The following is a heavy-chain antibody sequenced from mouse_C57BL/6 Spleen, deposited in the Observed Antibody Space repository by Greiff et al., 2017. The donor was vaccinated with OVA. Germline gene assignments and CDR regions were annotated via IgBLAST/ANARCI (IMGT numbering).Heavy chain of an antibody. CDR3: AREDPGTFAY. D-gene: IGHD4-1*01. J-gene: IGHJ3*01. CDR1: GFTFSSYG. Sequence: EVMLVESGGDLVKPGGSLKLSCAASGFTFSSYGMSWVRQTPDKRLEWVATISSGGSYTYYPDSVKGRFTISRDNAKNTLYLQMSSLKSEDTAMYYCAREDPGTFAYWGQGTLVTVSA. V-gene: IGHV5-6*01. CDR2: ISSGGSYT.